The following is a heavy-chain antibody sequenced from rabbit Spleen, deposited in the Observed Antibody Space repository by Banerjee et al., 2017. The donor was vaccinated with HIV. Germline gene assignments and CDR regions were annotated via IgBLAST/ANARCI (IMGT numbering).Heavy chain of an antibody. J-gene: IGHJ4*01. V-gene: IGHV1S45*01. CDR2: IYSGSSADT. CDR1: GFSFSSRYY. CDR3: ARETSSGWGIISFYFSL. Sequence: QEQLVESGGGLVKPGASLTLTCTASGFSFSSRYYLCWVRQAPGKGLEWIACIYSGSSADTYYASWAKGRFTISRTSSTTVTLQMTSLTAADTATYFCARETSSGWGIISFYFSLWGQGTLVTVS. D-gene: IGHD4-1*01.